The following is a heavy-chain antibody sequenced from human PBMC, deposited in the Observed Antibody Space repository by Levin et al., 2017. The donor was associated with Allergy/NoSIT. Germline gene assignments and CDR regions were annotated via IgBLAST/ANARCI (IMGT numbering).Heavy chain of an antibody. D-gene: IGHD3-10*01. V-gene: IGHV3-48*01. CDR1: GFTFSSYS. CDR2: ISSSSSTI. Sequence: GGSLRLSCAASGFTFSSYSMNWVRQAPGKGLEWVSYISSSSSTIYYADSVKGRFTISRDNAKNSLYLQMNSLRAEDTAVYYCARDHSEGYGSGSYFVFFAYYYYMDVWGKGTTVTVSS. J-gene: IGHJ6*03. CDR3: ARDHSEGYGSGSYFVFFAYYYYMDV.